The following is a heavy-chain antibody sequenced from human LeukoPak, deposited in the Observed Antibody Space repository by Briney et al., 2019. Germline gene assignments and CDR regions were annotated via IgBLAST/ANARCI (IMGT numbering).Heavy chain of an antibody. V-gene: IGHV1-2*02. Sequence: APVKVSCKASGYTFTAYYMHWVRQAPGQGLEWMGWINPNSGGTHYAQKFQERVIITRDMSTTTVYMELSSLRSEDTAVYYCAGTPWFGELTLDYWGQGTLVTVSS. CDR2: INPNSGGT. D-gene: IGHD3-10*01. CDR3: AGTPWFGELTLDY. J-gene: IGHJ4*02. CDR1: GYTFTAYY.